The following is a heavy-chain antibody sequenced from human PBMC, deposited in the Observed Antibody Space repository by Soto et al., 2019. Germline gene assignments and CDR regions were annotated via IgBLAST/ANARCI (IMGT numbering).Heavy chain of an antibody. CDR2: ISGSGGST. D-gene: IGHD2-15*01. Sequence: EVQLLESGGGLVQPGGSLRLSCAASGFTFSSYAMSWVRQAPGKGLEWGSAISGSGGSTYYADSVKGRFTISRDNSKNTLYLQMNSLRAEDTAVYYCAKDLGAYCSGGSCTLFDIWGQGTMVTVSS. CDR3: AKDLGAYCSGGSCTLFDI. J-gene: IGHJ3*02. V-gene: IGHV3-23*01. CDR1: GFTFSSYA.